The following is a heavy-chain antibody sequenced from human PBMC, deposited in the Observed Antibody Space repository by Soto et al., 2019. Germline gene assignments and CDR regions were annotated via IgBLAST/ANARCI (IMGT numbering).Heavy chain of an antibody. CDR2: IIPIFGTT. J-gene: IGHJ4*02. CDR3: AGARGDYDSTAYYLHLSVDY. D-gene: IGHD3-22*01. Sequence: QVQLVQSGAEVKKPGSSVKVSCKTSGGTFSSYAITWVRQAPGQGLEWMGGIIPIFGTTNYAQKFQGRVTITADKSTSTAYMELSSLTSEDTAVYYCAGARGDYDSTAYYLHLSVDYWGQGTLVTVSS. V-gene: IGHV1-69*06. CDR1: GGTFSSYA.